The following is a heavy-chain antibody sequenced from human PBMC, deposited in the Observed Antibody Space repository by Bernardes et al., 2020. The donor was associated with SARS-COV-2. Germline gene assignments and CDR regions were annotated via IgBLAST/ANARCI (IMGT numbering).Heavy chain of an antibody. Sequence: GSLRLSCAVSGYTISNFCYHWVRQPPAKGLVWVSRIDNYGSTINYADSVKGRFTISRDNSRNTLYLQMSNLRAEDTAVYYCARDVAGEYGTWGQGTLVTVSS. V-gene: IGHV3-74*01. CDR1: GYTISNFC. CDR2: IDNYGSTI. D-gene: IGHD3-16*01. CDR3: ARDVAGEYGT. J-gene: IGHJ5*02.